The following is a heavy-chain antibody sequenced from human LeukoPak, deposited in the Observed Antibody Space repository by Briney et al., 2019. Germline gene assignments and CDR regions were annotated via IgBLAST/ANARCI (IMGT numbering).Heavy chain of an antibody. CDR1: GFTFSDYN. J-gene: IGHJ3*02. D-gene: IGHD6-6*01. V-gene: IGHV3-11*01. CDR3: ARGIAVRDAFDI. Sequence: GGSLRLSCAASGFTFSDYNMNWIRQAPGKGLEWVSYISSSGGTIYYADSVKGRFSISRDNAKNSLYLQTNSLRAEDTAVYYCARGIAVRDAFDIWGQGTMVTVSS. CDR2: ISSSGGTI.